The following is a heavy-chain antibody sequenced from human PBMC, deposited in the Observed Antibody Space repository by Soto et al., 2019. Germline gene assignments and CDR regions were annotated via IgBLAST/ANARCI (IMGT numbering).Heavy chain of an antibody. J-gene: IGHJ1*01. D-gene: IGHD3-9*01. CDR3: ARGVRYFDWSIMTGYFQH. V-gene: IGHV1-18*01. CDR2: ISAYNGNT. Sequence: ASVKVSCKASGYTFTSYGISWVRQAPGQGLEWMGWISAYNGNTNYAQKLQGRVTMTTDTSTSTAYMELRSLRSDDTAVYYCARGVRYFDWSIMTGYFQHWGQGTLVTVSS. CDR1: GYTFTSYG.